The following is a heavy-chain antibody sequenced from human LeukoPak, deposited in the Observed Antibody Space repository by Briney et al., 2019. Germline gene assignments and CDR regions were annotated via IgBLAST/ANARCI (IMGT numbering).Heavy chain of an antibody. CDR3: ARVYQSAEYYFDY. CDR1: GGSIDIYY. CDR2: IYYTGRT. D-gene: IGHD2-2*01. V-gene: IGHV4-59*01. Sequence: SETLSLTCTVSGGSIDIYYWSWIRQPQGKGLEWIGYIYYTGRTEYHTPLKSRVTISLDTSKNQFSLKLASVTAADTAVYYCARVYQSAEYYFDYWGQGNLVSVSS. J-gene: IGHJ4*02.